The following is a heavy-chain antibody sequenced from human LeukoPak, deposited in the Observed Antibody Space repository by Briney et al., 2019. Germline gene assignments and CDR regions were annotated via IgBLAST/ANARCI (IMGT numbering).Heavy chain of an antibody. CDR2: IIPILGIA. V-gene: IGHV1-69*04. Sequence: SVKVSCKASGGTFSSYAISWVRQAPGQGLEWMGRIIPILGIANYAQKFQGRVTITADKSTSTAYMELSSLRSEDTAVYYCARGRLIAAAFDYWGQGTLVTVSS. J-gene: IGHJ4*02. D-gene: IGHD6-25*01. CDR1: GGTFSSYA. CDR3: ARGRLIAAAFDY.